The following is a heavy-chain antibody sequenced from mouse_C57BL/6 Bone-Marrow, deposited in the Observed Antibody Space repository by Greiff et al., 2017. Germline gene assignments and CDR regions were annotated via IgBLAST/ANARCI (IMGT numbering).Heavy chain of an antibody. V-gene: IGHV1-69*01. D-gene: IGHD2-13*01. J-gene: IGHJ3*01. CDR3: ARWGDYTWFAY. CDR1: GYTFTSYW. Sequence: QVQLKQPGAELVMPGASVKLSCKASGYTFTSYWMHWVKQRPGQGLEWIGEIDPSDSYTNYNQKFKGKSTLTVDKSSSTAYMQLSSLTSEDSAVYYGARWGDYTWFAYWGQGTLVTVSA. CDR2: IDPSDSYT.